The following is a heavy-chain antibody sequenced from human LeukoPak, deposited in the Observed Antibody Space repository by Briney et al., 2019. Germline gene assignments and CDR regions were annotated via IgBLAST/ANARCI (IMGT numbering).Heavy chain of an antibody. D-gene: IGHD3-3*01. CDR2: INHSGST. V-gene: IGHV4-34*01. CDR1: GGSFSGYY. J-gene: IGHJ4*02. Sequence: SETLSLTCAVYGGSFSGYYWSWIRQPPGKGPEWIGEINHSGSTNYNPSLKSRVTISVDTSKNQFSLKLSSVTAADTAVYYCARGYDFWSGTTTASYYFDYWGQGTLVTVSS. CDR3: ARGYDFWSGTTTASYYFDY.